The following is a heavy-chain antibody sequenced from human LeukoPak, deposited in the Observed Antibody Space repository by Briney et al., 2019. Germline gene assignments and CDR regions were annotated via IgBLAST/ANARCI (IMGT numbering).Heavy chain of an antibody. Sequence: PGGSLRLSCAASGFTFSHYAMYWVRQAPGKGLEWVSSIDASGDATYYADSVKGRFTISRDNSKNTLYLQMNSLRAEDTAVYYCAKSLGGNPLLVVFDIWGQGTMVTVSS. J-gene: IGHJ3*02. V-gene: IGHV3-23*01. CDR1: GFTFSHYA. CDR3: AKSLGGNPLLVVFDI. CDR2: IDASGDAT. D-gene: IGHD4-23*01.